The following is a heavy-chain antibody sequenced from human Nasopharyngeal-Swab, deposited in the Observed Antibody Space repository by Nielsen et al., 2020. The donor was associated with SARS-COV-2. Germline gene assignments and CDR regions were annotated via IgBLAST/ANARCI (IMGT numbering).Heavy chain of an antibody. CDR3: ARPTTLGYYYGMDV. Sequence: WIRQPTGKGLEWIGEINHSGSTNYNPSLKSRVTISVDTSKNQFSLKLSSVTAADTAVYYCARPTTLGYYYGMDVWGQGTTVTVSS. V-gene: IGHV4-34*01. J-gene: IGHJ6*02. D-gene: IGHD1-14*01. CDR2: INHSGST.